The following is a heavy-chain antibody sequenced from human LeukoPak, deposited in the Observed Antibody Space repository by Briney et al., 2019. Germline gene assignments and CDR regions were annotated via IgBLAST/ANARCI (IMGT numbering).Heavy chain of an antibody. CDR2: ISGSGGST. D-gene: IGHD3-9*01. Sequence: GGSLRLSCAASGFTFDDYAMSWVRQAPGKGLEWVSAISGSGGSTYYADSVKGRFTISRDNSKNTLYLQMNSLRAEDTAVYYCAKVDIFLSYYFDYWGQGTLVTVSS. CDR3: AKVDIFLSYYFDY. J-gene: IGHJ4*02. CDR1: GFTFDDYA. V-gene: IGHV3-23*01.